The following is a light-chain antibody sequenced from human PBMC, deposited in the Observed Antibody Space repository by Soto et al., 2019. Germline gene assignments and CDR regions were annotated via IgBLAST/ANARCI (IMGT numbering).Light chain of an antibody. CDR3: SSYRSSSPRYV. CDR2: EVS. J-gene: IGLJ1*01. V-gene: IGLV2-14*01. Sequence: QSALTQPASVSGSPGQSITISCTGTSSDIGGYNYVYWYQQHPGKAPKLIIYEVSNRPLGVSNRFSGSKSGNTASLTISGLQAEDEADYYCSSYRSSSPRYVFGAGTKLTVL. CDR1: SSDIGGYNY.